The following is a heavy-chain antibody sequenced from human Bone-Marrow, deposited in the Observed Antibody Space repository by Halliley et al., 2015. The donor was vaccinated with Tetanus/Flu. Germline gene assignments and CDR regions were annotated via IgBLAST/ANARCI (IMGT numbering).Heavy chain of an antibody. CDR3: ARGHEYGDSGFDF. J-gene: IGHJ4*02. V-gene: IGHV3-64*01. D-gene: IGHD4-17*01. CDR1: GFTFSSFA. CDR2: ISTDGGST. Sequence: SGFTFSSFAMNWVRQAPGKGLEYVSGISTDGGSTYYGNSVKGRFTISRDNSKNTLHLEMNSLRAEDTAVYYCARGHEYGDSGFDFWCQGTLVIVS.